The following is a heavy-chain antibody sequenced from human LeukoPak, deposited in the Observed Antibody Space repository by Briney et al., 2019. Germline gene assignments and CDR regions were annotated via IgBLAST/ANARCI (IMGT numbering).Heavy chain of an antibody. Sequence: PSETLSLTCTVSGGSISSSSYYWGWIRQPPGTGLEWIGSIYYSGSTYYSPSLKSRVTISVDTSKNQFSLKLSSVTAADTAVYYCARVRLRNDAFDIWGQGTMVTVSS. V-gene: IGHV4-39*01. CDR3: ARVRLRNDAFDI. CDR1: GGSISSSSYY. D-gene: IGHD4-17*01. CDR2: IYYSGST. J-gene: IGHJ3*02.